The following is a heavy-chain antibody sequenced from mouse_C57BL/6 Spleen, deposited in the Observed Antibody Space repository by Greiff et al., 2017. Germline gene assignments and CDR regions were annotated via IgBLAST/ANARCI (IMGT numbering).Heavy chain of an antibody. CDR1: GFTFSSYA. D-gene: IGHD2-10*02. CDR2: ISDGGSYT. Sequence: EVKLVESGGGLVKPGGSLKLSCAASGFTFSSYAMSWVRQTPEKRLEWVATISDGGSYTYYPDNVKGRFTISRDNAKNNLYLQMSHLKSEDTAMYYCAREGGYGKGDYFDYWGQGTTLTVSS. V-gene: IGHV5-4*01. J-gene: IGHJ2*01. CDR3: AREGGYGKGDYFDY.